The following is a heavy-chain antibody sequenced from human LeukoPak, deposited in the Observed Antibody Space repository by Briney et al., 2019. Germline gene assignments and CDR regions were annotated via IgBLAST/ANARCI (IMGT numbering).Heavy chain of an antibody. Sequence: AGGSLRLSCAASGFTFDDYGMSWVRQAPGKGLEWVSGISWNGGSTGYADSVKGRFTISRDNAKNSLYLQMNSLRAEDTALYYCARWELLRVYYMDVWGKGTTVTVSS. CDR1: GFTFDDYG. CDR3: ARWELLRVYYMDV. D-gene: IGHD1-26*01. V-gene: IGHV3-20*04. CDR2: ISWNGGST. J-gene: IGHJ6*03.